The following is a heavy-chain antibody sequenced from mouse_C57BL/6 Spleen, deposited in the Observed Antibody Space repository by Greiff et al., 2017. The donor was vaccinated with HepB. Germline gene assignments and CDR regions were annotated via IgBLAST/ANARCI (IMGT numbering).Heavy chain of an antibody. CDR2: IDPANGNT. D-gene: IGHD2-4*01. V-gene: IGHV14-3*01. CDR1: GFNIKNTY. CDR3: AREDYYDYGVWAMDY. Sequence: VQLQQSVAELVRPGASVKLSCTASGFNIKNTYMHWVKQRPEQGLEWIGRIDPANGNTKYAPQFQGKATITADKASNTAYLQRSSPTSEDTAIYYCAREDYYDYGVWAMDYWGQGTSVTVSS. J-gene: IGHJ4*01.